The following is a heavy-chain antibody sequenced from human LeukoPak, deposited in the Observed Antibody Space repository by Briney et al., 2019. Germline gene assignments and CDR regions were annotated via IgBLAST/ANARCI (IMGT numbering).Heavy chain of an antibody. D-gene: IGHD6-13*01. J-gene: IGHJ6*02. V-gene: IGHV3-74*01. CDR3: AKYSSSSNLYYGMDV. CDR1: GFTFSGYW. Sequence: PGGSLRLSCAASGFTFSGYWIHWVRQAPGECLVWVSYIHSDGSTTSYAESVKGRFTISRDNAKNTVYLQMNSLRAEDTAVYYCAKYSSSSNLYYGMDVWGPGTTVTVSS. CDR2: IHSDGSTT.